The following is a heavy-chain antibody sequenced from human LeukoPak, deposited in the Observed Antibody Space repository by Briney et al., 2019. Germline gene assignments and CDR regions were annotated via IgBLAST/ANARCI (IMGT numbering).Heavy chain of an antibody. Sequence: GGSLRLSCAASGFTFSSYWMHWVRQAPGKGLEWVGVISDDGRSKDYADSVKGRFTISRDNSKDTLYLQMNSLRAEDTAVYYCAKRPSDYGDYVSYFDYWGQGTLVTVSS. CDR2: ISDDGRSK. J-gene: IGHJ4*02. CDR3: AKRPSDYGDYVSYFDY. D-gene: IGHD4-17*01. CDR1: GFTFSSYW. V-gene: IGHV3-30*18.